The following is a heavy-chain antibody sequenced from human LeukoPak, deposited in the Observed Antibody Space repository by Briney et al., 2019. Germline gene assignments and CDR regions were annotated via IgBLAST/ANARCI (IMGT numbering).Heavy chain of an antibody. CDR3: AKGPYGSGWYFDY. D-gene: IGHD6-19*01. V-gene: IGHV3-23*01. Sequence: GGSLRLSCAASGFTFRSYAMSWVCQAPGKGLEWVSAISGSGGSTYYADSVRGRFTISRDNSKNTLYLQRNSLRAEDTAVYYCAKGPYGSGWYFDYWGQGTLVTVSS. CDR2: ISGSGGST. J-gene: IGHJ4*02. CDR1: GFTFRSYA.